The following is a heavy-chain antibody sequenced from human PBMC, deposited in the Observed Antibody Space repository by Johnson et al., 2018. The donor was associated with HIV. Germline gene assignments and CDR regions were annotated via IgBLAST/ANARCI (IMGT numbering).Heavy chain of an antibody. CDR2: IGSTGDT. D-gene: IGHD3-22*01. CDR1: GITFGDYA. Sequence: VQLVESGGGLVQPGRSLRLSCTASGITFGDYAMTWFRQAPGKGLEWVSAIGSTGDTYYPGSVKGRLTISRENAKNSLYLQMNSLRAGDTAVYYCASLLYYYDSSGYLRDIWGQGTMVTVSS. J-gene: IGHJ3*02. V-gene: IGHV3-13*01. CDR3: ASLLYYYDSSGYLRDI.